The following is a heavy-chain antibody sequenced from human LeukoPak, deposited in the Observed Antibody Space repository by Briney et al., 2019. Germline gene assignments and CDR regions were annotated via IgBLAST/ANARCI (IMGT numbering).Heavy chain of an antibody. J-gene: IGHJ6*03. CDR2: ISYDGTNK. CDR1: GFTFSSYA. D-gene: IGHD3-22*01. Sequence: PGGSLRLSCAASGFTFSSYAMHWVRQAPGKGLEWVALISYDGTNKYYADSVKGRFTISRDNSKNTLYLQMNSLRAEDTAVYYCARGRHYYDSSGYRNYYYYYMDVWGKGTTVTISS. V-gene: IGHV3-30*04. CDR3: ARGRHYYDSSGYRNYYYYYMDV.